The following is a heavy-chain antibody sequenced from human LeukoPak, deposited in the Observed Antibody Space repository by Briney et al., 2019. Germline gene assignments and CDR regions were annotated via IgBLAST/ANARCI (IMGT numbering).Heavy chain of an antibody. D-gene: IGHD6-13*01. CDR3: ATSRSSSRRRVYFDY. CDR1: GGSISSYY. Sequence: PSETLSLTCTVSGGSISSYYWSWIRQPPGKGLEWIGYIYYSGSTNYNPSLTSRVTISIDTSKTQFSLKLSSVTAADTAVYYCATSRSSSRRRVYFDYWGQGAQVTVSS. V-gene: IGHV4-59*01. CDR2: IYYSGST. J-gene: IGHJ4*02.